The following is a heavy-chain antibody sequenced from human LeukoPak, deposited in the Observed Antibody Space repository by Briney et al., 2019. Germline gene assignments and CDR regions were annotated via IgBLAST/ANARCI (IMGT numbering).Heavy chain of an antibody. J-gene: IGHJ5*02. Sequence: ASVKVSCKASGGTFSSYGISWVRQAPGQGLEWMGGIIPIFDTANYAQNFQGRVTITADESTNTAYMELSSLRSDDTAVYYCASSGSTMIVAGARNWFDPWGQGTLVTVSS. CDR1: GGTFSSYG. CDR2: IIPIFDTA. V-gene: IGHV1-69*13. CDR3: ASSGSTMIVAGARNWFDP. D-gene: IGHD3-22*01.